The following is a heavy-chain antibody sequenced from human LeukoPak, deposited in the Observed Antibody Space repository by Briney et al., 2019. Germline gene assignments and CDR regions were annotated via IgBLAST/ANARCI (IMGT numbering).Heavy chain of an antibody. CDR1: GFTFNNHW. D-gene: IGHD2-2*01. J-gene: IGHJ4*02. CDR3: ARDELWTVVEPALDY. CDR2: IKQDGSEK. V-gene: IGHV3-7*01. Sequence: GGSLRLSCAASGFTFNNHWMCWVRQAPGKGLEWVANIKQDGSEKFYVDSVKGRFTISRNNAKNSLYLQMNSLRAEDTAVYYCARDELWTVVEPALDYWGQGTLVTVSS.